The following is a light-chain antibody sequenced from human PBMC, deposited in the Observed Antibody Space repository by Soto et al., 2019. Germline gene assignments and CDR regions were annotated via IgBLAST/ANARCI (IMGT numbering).Light chain of an antibody. CDR3: QQYNSYSWT. J-gene: IGKJ1*01. V-gene: IGKV1-5*01. CDR1: QIICSW. Sequence: DIQMTQSPSTLSASVGDRVTITCRTSQIICSWLAWYQQKPGKAPKLLIYDASSLESGVPSRFSGSGSGTEFTLTISSLQPDDFATYYCQQYNSYSWTFGQGTKVEIK. CDR2: DAS.